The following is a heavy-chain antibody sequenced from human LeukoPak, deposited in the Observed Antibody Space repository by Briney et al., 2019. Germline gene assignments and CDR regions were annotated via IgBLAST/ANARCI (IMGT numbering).Heavy chain of an antibody. Sequence: PGGSLRLSCAASGFTFSSYWMSWVRQAPGKGLEWVANIKEDGSEKYYVDSVRGRFTISRDNAKNSLYLYMNSLRAEDTAVYYCAKFPGGRYCSSTSCYHFDYWGQGTLVTVSS. CDR3: AKFPGGRYCSSTSCYHFDY. CDR2: IKEDGSEK. CDR1: GFTFSSYW. V-gene: IGHV3-7*03. D-gene: IGHD2-2*01. J-gene: IGHJ4*02.